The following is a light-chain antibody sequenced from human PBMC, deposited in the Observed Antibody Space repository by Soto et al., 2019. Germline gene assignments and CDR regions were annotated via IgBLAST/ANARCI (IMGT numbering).Light chain of an antibody. CDR3: MQGTHWPWT. CDR1: QSLIHSDGNTY. V-gene: IGKV2-30*02. J-gene: IGKJ1*01. Sequence: DVVMTQSPLSLPVTLGQPASISCRSSQSLIHSDGNTYLNWFQQRPGQSPRRLIYKVSDRDSGVPDRLTGSGSGTDFTLKISRVEAEDVGVYYCMQGTHWPWTFGQGTEGEIK. CDR2: KVS.